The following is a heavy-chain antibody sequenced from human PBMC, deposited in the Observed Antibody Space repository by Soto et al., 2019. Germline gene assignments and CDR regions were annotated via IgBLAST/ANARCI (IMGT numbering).Heavy chain of an antibody. Sequence: GSLRLSCAASGFTFDDYAMHWARQAPGKGLEWVSLISWDGGSTYYVDSVKGRFTISRDNSKNSLYLQMNSLRAEDTALYYCAKDSNDFLYGMDVWGQGTTVTVSS. J-gene: IGHJ6*02. CDR3: AKDSNDFLYGMDV. V-gene: IGHV3-43D*04. D-gene: IGHD3-3*01. CDR1: GFTFDDYA. CDR2: ISWDGGST.